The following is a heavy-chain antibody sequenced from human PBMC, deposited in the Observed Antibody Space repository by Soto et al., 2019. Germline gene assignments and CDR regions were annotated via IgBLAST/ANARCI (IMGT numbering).Heavy chain of an antibody. D-gene: IGHD1-7*01. J-gene: IGHJ6*02. Sequence: GGSLRLSCAASGFTFSSYAMHWVRQAPGKGLEWVAVISYDGSNKYYADSVKGRFTISRDNSKNTLYLQMNSLRAEDTAVYYCARDQELSHYYYYYGMDVWGQGTTVTVSS. V-gene: IGHV3-30-3*01. CDR2: ISYDGSNK. CDR1: GFTFSSYA. CDR3: ARDQELSHYYYYYGMDV.